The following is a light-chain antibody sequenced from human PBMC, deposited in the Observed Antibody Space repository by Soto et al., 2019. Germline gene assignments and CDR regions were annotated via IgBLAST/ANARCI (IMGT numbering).Light chain of an antibody. V-gene: IGKV3-20*01. CDR3: QQYGSSPYT. J-gene: IGKJ2*01. Sequence: EIVWTQSPGTLSLSPGERATLSCRARQSISSNYLAWYQQKPGQAPRLLIYGASSRATDIPDRFSGSGSGTDFTLTISRLEPEDFAVYYCQQYGSSPYTFGHGTKLEIK. CDR2: GAS. CDR1: QSISSNY.